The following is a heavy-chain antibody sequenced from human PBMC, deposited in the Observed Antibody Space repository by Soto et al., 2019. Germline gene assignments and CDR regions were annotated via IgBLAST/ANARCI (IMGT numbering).Heavy chain of an antibody. CDR3: ASGLYCGGDCYGMDV. J-gene: IGHJ6*02. V-gene: IGHV1-69*02. D-gene: IGHD2-21*01. CDR2: IIPILGIA. CDR1: GGTFSSYT. Sequence: QVQLVQSGAEVKKSGSSVKVSCKASGGTFSSYTISWVRQAPGQGHEWMGRIIPILGIANYAQKFQGRVTITADKSTSTAYMELSSLRSEDTAVYYCASGLYCGGDCYGMDVWGQGTTVTVSS.